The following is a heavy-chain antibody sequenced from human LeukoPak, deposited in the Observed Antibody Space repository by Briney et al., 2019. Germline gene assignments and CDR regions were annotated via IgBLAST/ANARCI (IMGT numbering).Heavy chain of an antibody. D-gene: IGHD2-2*01. CDR2: IYTSGST. CDR3: ARERRHSTSPDY. CDR1: GGSISSGSYY. V-gene: IGHV4-61*02. J-gene: IGHJ4*02. Sequence: SETLSLTCTVSGGSISSGSYYWSWIRQPAGKGLEWIGRIYTSGSTNYNPSLKSRVTISVDTSKNQFSLKLSSVTAADTAVYYCARERRHSTSPDYWGQGTLVTVSS.